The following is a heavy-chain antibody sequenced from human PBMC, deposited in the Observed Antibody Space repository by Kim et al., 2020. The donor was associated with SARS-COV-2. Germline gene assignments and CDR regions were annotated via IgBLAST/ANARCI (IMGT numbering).Heavy chain of an antibody. D-gene: IGHD2-21*01. V-gene: IGHV3-15*01. Sequence: GGSLRLSCAASGFTFRNAPMHWVRQAPGKGLEWVGRIRSKTYGWTTAYAASVKGRFTISRDDSKNTLYLQMNSLKTEDTAVYYCTRDPGANCGCCGDSGVWGQGTTVTVSS. CDR1: GFTFRNAP. CDR2: IRSKTYGWTT. CDR3: TRDPGANCGCCGDSGV. J-gene: IGHJ6*02.